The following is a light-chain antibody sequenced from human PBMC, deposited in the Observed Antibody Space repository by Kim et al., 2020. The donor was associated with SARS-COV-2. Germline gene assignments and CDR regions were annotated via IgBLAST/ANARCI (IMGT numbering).Light chain of an antibody. Sequence: SVGDRVTITCRASQSISSWLAWYQQKPGKAPKLLIYKASSLESGVPSRFSGRGSGTEFTLTISSLQPDDFATYYCQQYNSNSPRTFGQGTKVDIK. CDR2: KAS. J-gene: IGKJ1*01. CDR3: QQYNSNSPRT. V-gene: IGKV1-5*03. CDR1: QSISSW.